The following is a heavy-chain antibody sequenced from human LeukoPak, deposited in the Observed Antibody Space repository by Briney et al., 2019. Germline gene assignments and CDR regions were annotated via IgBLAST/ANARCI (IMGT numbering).Heavy chain of an antibody. CDR1: GFTFSSYS. J-gene: IGHJ4*02. Sequence: GGSLRLSCAASGFTFSSYSMNWVRQAPGKGLEYVSAISSNGGSTYYANSVKGRFTISRDNSKNTLYLQMGSLRAEDMAVYYCARGYCSSTSCYRAYYFDYWGQGTLVTVSS. D-gene: IGHD2-2*02. V-gene: IGHV3-64*01. CDR2: ISSNGGST. CDR3: ARGYCSSTSCYRAYYFDY.